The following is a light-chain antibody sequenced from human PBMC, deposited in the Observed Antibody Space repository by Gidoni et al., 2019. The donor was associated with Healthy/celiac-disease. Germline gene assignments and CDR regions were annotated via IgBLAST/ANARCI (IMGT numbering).Light chain of an antibody. CDR3: QEYGSSSLT. CDR2: GAS. CDR1: QSVSSSY. J-gene: IGKJ4*01. V-gene: IGKV3-20*01. Sequence: QTGGTLSLSPGERATLSCRASQSVSSSYLAWYQQKPGQAPRLLIYGASSRATGIPDRLSGSGSGTVFTLTSSRLGPEDVAVYYCQEYGSSSLTFGGGTKVEIK.